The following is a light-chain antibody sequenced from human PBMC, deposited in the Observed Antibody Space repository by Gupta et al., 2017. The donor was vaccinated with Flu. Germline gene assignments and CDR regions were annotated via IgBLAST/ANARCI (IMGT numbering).Light chain of an antibody. J-gene: IGLJ1*01. Sequence: QSALTQPASVSGSPGQSITISCPGTSSDIGGYNYVSWYQQHPGKAPKLMIYEVSNRPSGVSTRFSGSKSGNTASLTISGLQAEDEADYFCNSYRSGSTHVFGTGTKVTVL. CDR3: NSYRSGSTHV. CDR1: SSDIGGYNY. CDR2: EVS. V-gene: IGLV2-14*01.